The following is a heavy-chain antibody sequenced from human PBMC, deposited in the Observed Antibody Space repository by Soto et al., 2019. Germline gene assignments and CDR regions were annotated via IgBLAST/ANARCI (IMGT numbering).Heavy chain of an antibody. CDR1: GFTFSSYA. Sequence: GGSLRLSCAASGFTFSSYAMSWVRQAPGKGLEWVSAISGSGGSTYYADSVRGRFTVSRDNSQNTLYLQMNSLRAEDTAVYYCAKYGSSSWFFDYWGQGTLVTVSS. J-gene: IGHJ4*02. D-gene: IGHD6-13*01. CDR3: AKYGSSSWFFDY. CDR2: ISGSGGST. V-gene: IGHV3-23*01.